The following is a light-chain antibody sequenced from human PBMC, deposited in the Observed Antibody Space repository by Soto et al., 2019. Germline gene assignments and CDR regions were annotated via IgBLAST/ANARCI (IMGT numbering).Light chain of an antibody. J-gene: IGKJ5*01. V-gene: IGKV3-11*01. CDR3: QQRGNWPPIT. Sequence: EIVLTQSPATLSLSPGERATLSCRASQSVSSYLAWYQQKPGQAPRLLIYDASNRATGIPVRFSGSGSGTDFTLTISSLEPEDFAVYYCQQRGNWPPITFGHGTRLENK. CDR1: QSVSSY. CDR2: DAS.